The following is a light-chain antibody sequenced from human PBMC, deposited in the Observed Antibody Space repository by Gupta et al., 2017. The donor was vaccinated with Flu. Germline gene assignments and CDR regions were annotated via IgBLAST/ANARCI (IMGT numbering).Light chain of an antibody. J-gene: IGKJ2*01. CDR3: QRRSNWPPYT. Sequence: EIVLTQSPFTLSLYPGERATLSCRASQSVSSYLAWYQQKPGQAPRLLIYDASNRATGIPARFSGSGSGTDFTLTISSLEPEDFAVYYCQRRSNWPPYTFGQGTKLEIK. CDR1: QSVSSY. V-gene: IGKV3-11*01. CDR2: DAS.